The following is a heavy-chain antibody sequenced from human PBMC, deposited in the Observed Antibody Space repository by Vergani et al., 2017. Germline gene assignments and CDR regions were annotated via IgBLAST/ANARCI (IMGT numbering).Heavy chain of an antibody. J-gene: IGHJ4*02. D-gene: IGHD7-27*01. CDR1: GGSLSSGGYY. CDR3: ARGGPYWGMVMYYFDY. V-gene: IGHV4-31*03. CDR2: IYYSGST. Sequence: QVQLQESGPGLVKPSQTLSLTCTVSGGSLSSGGYYWSWIRQHPGKGLEWIGYIYYSGSTYYNPSLKSRVTISVDTSKNQFSLKLSSVTAADTAVYYCARGGPYWGMVMYYFDYWGQGTLVTVSS.